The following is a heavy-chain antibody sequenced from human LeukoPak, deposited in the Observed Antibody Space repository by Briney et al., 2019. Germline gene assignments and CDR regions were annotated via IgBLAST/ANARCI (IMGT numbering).Heavy chain of an antibody. CDR3: ASGSSGWYEPDASDI. Sequence: AASVKVSCKASGGTFSSYAISWVRQAPGQGLEWMGRIIPIFGTANYAQKFQGRVTITTDESTSTAYMELSSLRSEDTAVYYCASGSSGWYEPDASDIWGQGTMVTVSS. CDR1: GGTFSSYA. V-gene: IGHV1-69*05. J-gene: IGHJ3*02. CDR2: IIPIFGTA. D-gene: IGHD6-19*01.